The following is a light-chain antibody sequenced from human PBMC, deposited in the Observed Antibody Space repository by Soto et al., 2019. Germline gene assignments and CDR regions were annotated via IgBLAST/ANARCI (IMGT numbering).Light chain of an antibody. CDR1: SSDVGSYNL. J-gene: IGLJ1*01. CDR3: CSYAGSSTFV. V-gene: IGLV2-23*01. CDR2: EGS. Sequence: QSVLTQPASVSGSPGQSITISCTGTSSDVGSYNLVSWYQQHPGKAPKLMIYEGSKRPSGVSNRFSGSKSSNTASLTISGLQAEDEADYYCCSYAGSSTFVFGTGTKVT.